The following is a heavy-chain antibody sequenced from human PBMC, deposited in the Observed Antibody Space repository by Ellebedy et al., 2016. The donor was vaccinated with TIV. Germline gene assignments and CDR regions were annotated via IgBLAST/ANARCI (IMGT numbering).Heavy chain of an antibody. Sequence: GGSLRLXCAASGFTFSNYWMHWVRQAPGRGLEWVANINQGGSETYYVDSVKGRFTMSRDNAKNSLYLQLNSLRAEDTAVYYCARSPATGTVDYWGHGTLVTVSS. CDR3: ARSPATGTVDY. D-gene: IGHD1-1*01. J-gene: IGHJ4*01. CDR1: GFTFSNYW. V-gene: IGHV3-7*01. CDR2: INQGGSET.